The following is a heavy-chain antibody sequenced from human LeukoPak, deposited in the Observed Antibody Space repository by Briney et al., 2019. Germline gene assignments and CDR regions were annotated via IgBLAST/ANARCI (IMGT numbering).Heavy chain of an antibody. V-gene: IGHV5-51*01. CDR3: ATGYSGGRGAFDI. D-gene: IGHD6-19*01. J-gene: IGHJ3*02. CDR1: GYRFTSYW. Sequence: GESLKISCKGSGYRFTSYWIGWVRQMPRKGLECMGLIYPGDSDIRYSPSFQGQVTISADKSVSTSFLQWSSLKASDTAMYYCATGYSGGRGAFDIWGQGTMVTVSS. CDR2: IYPGDSDI.